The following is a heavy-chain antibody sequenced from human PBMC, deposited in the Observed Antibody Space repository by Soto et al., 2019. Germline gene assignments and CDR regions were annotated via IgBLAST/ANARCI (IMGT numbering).Heavy chain of an antibody. CDR1: GGTFSSYA. D-gene: IGHD4-17*01. Sequence: SVKVSCKASGGTFSSYAISWVRQAPGQGLEWMGGIIPIFGTANYAQKFQGRVTITADESTSTAYMELSSLRSEDTAVYYCARDAGAGDEDYYYYYYGMDVWGQGTTVTVSS. V-gene: IGHV1-69*13. CDR2: IIPIFGTA. J-gene: IGHJ6*02. CDR3: ARDAGAGDEDYYYYYYGMDV.